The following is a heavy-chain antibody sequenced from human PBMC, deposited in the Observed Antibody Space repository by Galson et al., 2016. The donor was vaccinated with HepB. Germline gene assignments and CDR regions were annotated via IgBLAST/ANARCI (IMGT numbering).Heavy chain of an antibody. D-gene: IGHD4-11*01. CDR2: ISSSGDSI. CDR1: GFTFHHYD. CDR3: ATDDYNNRAESY. J-gene: IGHJ4*02. Sequence: SLRLSCAASGFTFHHYDFNWVRQAPGEGLEWVSYISSSGDSIYYADSVRGRFTISRDNAKNSLYLQTNGLRDEDTAMYYCATDDYNNRAESYWGQGTLVTVSS. V-gene: IGHV3-48*03.